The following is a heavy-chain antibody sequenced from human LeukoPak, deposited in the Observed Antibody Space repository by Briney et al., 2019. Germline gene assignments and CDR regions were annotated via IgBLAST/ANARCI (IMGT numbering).Heavy chain of an antibody. V-gene: IGHV3-30*03. D-gene: IGHD6-13*01. J-gene: IGHJ3*02. CDR2: ISYDGSNK. Sequence: GGSLRLSCAASGFTFSSYGMHWVRQAPGKGLEWVAVISYDGSNKYYADSVKGRFAISRDNSKSTLYLEMNSLGAEDTALYYCARERTRIGAAGTAFDIWGQGTMVIVSS. CDR1: GFTFSSYG. CDR3: ARERTRIGAAGTAFDI.